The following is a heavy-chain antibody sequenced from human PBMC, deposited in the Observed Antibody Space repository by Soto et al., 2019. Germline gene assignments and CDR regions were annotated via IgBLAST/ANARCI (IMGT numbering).Heavy chain of an antibody. D-gene: IGHD1-26*01. CDR3: AFYNTGYYFFVS. CDR2: VSNSGGRT. Sequence: GGSLRLSCEASGFPFGNYAMSRVRQAPGKGLEWVSSVSNSGGRTYYADSVKGRFTISRDNSKNTLYLQMNSLRADDTAIYYCAFYNTGYYFFVSWGQGTLVTVSS. J-gene: IGHJ4*02. CDR1: GFPFGNYA. V-gene: IGHV3-23*01.